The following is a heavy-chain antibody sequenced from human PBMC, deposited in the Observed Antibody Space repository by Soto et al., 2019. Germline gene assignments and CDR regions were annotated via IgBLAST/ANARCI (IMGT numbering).Heavy chain of an antibody. CDR3: AKDMGFEYGGITGLE. V-gene: IGHV3-23*01. CDR2: ISTSGVTA. CDR1: GFTFNNYA. D-gene: IGHD3-10*01. Sequence: EVRLLESGGGLVQPGGSLRLSCAASGFTFNNYAMDWVRQAPGKGLEWLSAISTSGVTAYYADSVKGRFTISRDNSKNTLFLQMNSLRAEDTAVYYCAKDMGFEYGGITGLEWGQGTLVTVSS. J-gene: IGHJ4*02.